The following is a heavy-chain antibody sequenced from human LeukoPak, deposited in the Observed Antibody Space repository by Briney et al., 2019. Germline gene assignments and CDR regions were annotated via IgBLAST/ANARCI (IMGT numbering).Heavy chain of an antibody. D-gene: IGHD5-18*01. V-gene: IGHV3-23*01. CDR1: GFTFGSYA. CDR2: ISGSGGST. Sequence: GGSLRLSCAASGFTFGSYAMSWVRQAPGKGLEWVSAISGSGGSTYYADSVKGRFTISRDNSKNTLYLQMNSLRAEDTAVYYCAKDRRGYSYGRALDYWGQGTLVTVSS. J-gene: IGHJ4*02. CDR3: AKDRRGYSYGRALDY.